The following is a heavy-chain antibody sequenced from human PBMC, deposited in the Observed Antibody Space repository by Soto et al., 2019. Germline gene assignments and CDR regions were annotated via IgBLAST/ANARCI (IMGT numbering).Heavy chain of an antibody. CDR1: GFTFSSYS. Sequence: GGSLRLSCAASGFTFSSYSMNWVRQAPGKGLEWVSYISSSRGSIYYADSVKGRFTISRDNSKNTLYLQMNSLRAEDTAVYYCATLLPSSGHASYYFDYWGQGTLVTVSS. CDR3: ATLLPSSGHASYYFDY. V-gene: IGHV3-48*01. J-gene: IGHJ4*02. D-gene: IGHD6-19*01. CDR2: ISSSRGSI.